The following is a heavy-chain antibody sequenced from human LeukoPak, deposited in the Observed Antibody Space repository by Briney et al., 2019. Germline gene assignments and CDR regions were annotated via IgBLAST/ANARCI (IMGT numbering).Heavy chain of an antibody. CDR2: IYHSGNT. D-gene: IGHD2-2*01. CDR1: GGSINTGDYY. CDR3: ARETFHCTTTICYPYYFDF. J-gene: IGHJ4*02. V-gene: IGHV4-31*03. Sequence: SQTLSLTCSVSGGSINTGDYYWNWIRQHPGKGLEWVGYIYHSGNTYYNPSLRSRLTISVDTSKNQFSLKLSSVTAADTAVYYCARETFHCTTTICYPYYFDFWGQGILVTVSS.